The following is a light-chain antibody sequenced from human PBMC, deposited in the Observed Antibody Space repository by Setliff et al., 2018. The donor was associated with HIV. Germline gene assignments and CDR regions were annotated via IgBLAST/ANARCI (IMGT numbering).Light chain of an antibody. CDR2: DVS. J-gene: IGLJ1*01. Sequence: QSALTQAASVSGSPGQSITMSCTGTRSDVGGYNYVSWYQQHPGKAPKLMIYDVSNRPSGVSNRFSGSKSGNTASLTISGLQAEDEADYYCSSYTSTSTLCVFGTGTKVTDL. V-gene: IGLV2-14*03. CDR3: SSYTSTSTLCV. CDR1: RSDVGGYNY.